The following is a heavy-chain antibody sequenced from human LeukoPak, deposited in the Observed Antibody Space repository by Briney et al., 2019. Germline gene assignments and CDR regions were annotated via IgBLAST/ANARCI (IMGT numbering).Heavy chain of an antibody. J-gene: IGHJ5*02. V-gene: IGHV1-3*03. CDR3: ARGLTEGYSSGWHASWFDP. CDR2: INAGNGHT. Sequence: ASVKVACKTAAYSFTPYAMHWLRQAPGQRLEWMGWINAGNGHTKYSQEFQGRLTITRDTSANIVYMDLSSLRSEDMAVYYCARGLTEGYSSGWHASWFDPWGQGTLVTVSS. D-gene: IGHD6-19*01. CDR1: AYSFTPYA.